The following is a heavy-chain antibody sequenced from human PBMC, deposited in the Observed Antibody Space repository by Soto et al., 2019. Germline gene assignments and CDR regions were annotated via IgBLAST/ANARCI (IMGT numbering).Heavy chain of an antibody. V-gene: IGHV3-66*01. Sequence: EVQVVESGGDLVQPGGSLRLSCAASAFTVSSNYMTWVRQAPGKGLEWVAVIYTSGNTDYADSVKRRFTISRYNSKNAVSLQMNSLRTEDTAVYDCAKGRATAISFVVDYGGQGTLITVSS. CDR2: IYTSGNT. D-gene: IGHD2-21*02. CDR1: AFTVSSNY. J-gene: IGHJ4*02. CDR3: AKGRATAISFVVDY.